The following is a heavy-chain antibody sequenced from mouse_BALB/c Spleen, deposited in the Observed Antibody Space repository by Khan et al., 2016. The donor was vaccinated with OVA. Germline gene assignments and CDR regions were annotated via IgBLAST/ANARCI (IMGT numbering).Heavy chain of an antibody. D-gene: IGHD3-1*01. CDR3: ARGGEARDTWYYMDY. CDR1: GYTFTNYW. V-gene: IGHV1-63*02. J-gene: IGHJ2*01. Sequence: QVQLQQSGAELVRPGTSVKMSCKAAGYTFTNYWISWVKQRPGHGLEWIGGTYPGGGCNNYNEIFKGKATLTVDTSSTTAYIQLSCLSSEDSAIDYCARGGEARDTWYYMDYWGQGTTRTVAS. CDR2: TYPGGGCN.